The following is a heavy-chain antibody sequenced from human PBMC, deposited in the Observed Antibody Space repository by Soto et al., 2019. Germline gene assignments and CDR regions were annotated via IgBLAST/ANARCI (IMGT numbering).Heavy chain of an antibody. Sequence: PGGSLRLSCAASGFTFSSYSMNWVRQAPGKGLEWVSSISSSISYIYYADSVKGRFTISRDNAKNSLYLQMNSLRAEDTAVYYCAREGIVVVPAAIGEFDYWGQGTLVTVS. J-gene: IGHJ4*02. CDR3: AREGIVVVPAAIGEFDY. CDR2: ISSSISYI. D-gene: IGHD2-2*01. V-gene: IGHV3-21*01. CDR1: GFTFSSYS.